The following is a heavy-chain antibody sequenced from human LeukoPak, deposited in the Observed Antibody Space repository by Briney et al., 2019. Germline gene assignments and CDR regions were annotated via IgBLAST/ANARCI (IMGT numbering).Heavy chain of an antibody. J-gene: IGHJ5*02. Sequence: SETLSVTWTVSGGYISSYFWSWIRQPPGEGLELIGYIYYSVITQYPPSLKSPVTRSVDTSKSPSSLKLSSGTAADTAVYYCARSPRRIAAAGTPYNWFDPWGQGTLVTVSS. V-gene: IGHV4-59*08. CDR3: ARSPRRIAAAGTPYNWFDP. CDR2: IYYSVIT. D-gene: IGHD6-13*01. CDR1: GGYISSYF.